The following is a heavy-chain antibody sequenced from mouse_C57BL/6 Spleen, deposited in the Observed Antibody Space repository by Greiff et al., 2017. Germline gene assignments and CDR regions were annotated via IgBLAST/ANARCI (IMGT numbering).Heavy chain of an antibody. Sequence: EVMLVESEGGLVQPGSSMKLSCTASGFTFSYYYMAWVRQVPEKGLEWVANINYDGSSTYYLDSLKSRFIISGDNAKNILYLQMSSLKSEDTATYYCARDGDYDGFAYWGQGTLVTVSA. CDR2: INYDGSST. CDR3: ARDGDYDGFAY. CDR1: GFTFSYYY. V-gene: IGHV5-16*01. J-gene: IGHJ3*01. D-gene: IGHD2-4*01.